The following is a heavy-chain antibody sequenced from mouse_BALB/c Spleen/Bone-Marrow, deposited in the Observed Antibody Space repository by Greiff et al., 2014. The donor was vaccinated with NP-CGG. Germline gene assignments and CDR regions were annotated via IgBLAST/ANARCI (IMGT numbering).Heavy chain of an antibody. CDR3: ARSSPTTWAMDY. J-gene: IGHJ4*01. D-gene: IGHD2-12*01. CDR2: IWSDGST. Sequence: VKLVESGPGLVAPSQSLSITCTVSGFSLTSYGVHWVRQPPGKGLEWLVVIWSDGSTTYNSALKSRLSTSKDNSKSQVFLKMNSLQTDDTAMYYCARSSPTTWAMDYWGQGTSVTVSS. V-gene: IGHV2-6*02. CDR1: GFSLTSYG.